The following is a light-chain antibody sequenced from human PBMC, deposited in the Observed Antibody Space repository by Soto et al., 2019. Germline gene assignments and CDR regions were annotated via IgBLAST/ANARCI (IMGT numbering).Light chain of an antibody. V-gene: IGLV2-8*01. Sequence: QSALTQPPSASGSPGQSVTISCTGTNSDVGLYNFVSWYQHHPGNAPKLIIYEVTKRPSGVPDRFSGSKSGNTASLTVSGLRAEDEADYYCSSYGGRNSVLFRGGTKLTVL. J-gene: IGLJ2*01. CDR3: SSYGGRNSVL. CDR1: NSDVGLYNF. CDR2: EVT.